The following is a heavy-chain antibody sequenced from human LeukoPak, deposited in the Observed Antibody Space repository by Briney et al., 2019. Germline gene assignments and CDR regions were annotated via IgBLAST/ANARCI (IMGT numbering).Heavy chain of an antibody. CDR3: ARVSPGYYDFWSGYSQRLYFDY. V-gene: IGHV4-34*01. Sequence: SETLSLTCAVYGGSFSGYYWSWIRQPPGKGLEWIGEINHSGSTNYNPSLKSRVTISVDTSKNQFSLKLSSVTAADTAVYYCARVSPGYYDFWSGYSQRLYFDYWGQGTLVTVSS. CDR2: INHSGST. CDR1: GGSFSGYY. D-gene: IGHD3-3*01. J-gene: IGHJ4*02.